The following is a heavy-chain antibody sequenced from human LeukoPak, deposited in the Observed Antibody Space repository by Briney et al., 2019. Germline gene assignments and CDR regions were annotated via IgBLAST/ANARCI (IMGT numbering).Heavy chain of an antibody. D-gene: IGHD3-10*01. V-gene: IGHV1-8*02. J-gene: IGHJ6*02. CDR2: MNPNSGNT. CDR3: ARGRITMVRGVTPLDYYYYGMDV. CDR1: GYTFTSYG. Sequence: ASVKVSCKASGYTFTSYGINWVRQATGQGLEWMGWMNPNSGNTGYAQKFQGRVTMTRNTSISTAYMELSSLRSEDTAVYYCARGRITMVRGVTPLDYYYYGMDVWGQGTTVTVSS.